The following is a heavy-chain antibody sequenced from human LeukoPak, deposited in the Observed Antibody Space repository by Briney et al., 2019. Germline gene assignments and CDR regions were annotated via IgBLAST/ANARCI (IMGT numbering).Heavy chain of an antibody. Sequence: GGSLRLSCAASGFTFSTYWMHWVRQAPGKGLVWVSRIKSDGSTNYADSVKGRFTISRDNAKNTLSLQMNSLRPEDTGVYYCARAPSEIGGYYPEYFRHWGRGTLVTVPS. D-gene: IGHD3-3*01. CDR2: IKSDGST. CDR3: ARAPSEIGGYYPEYFRH. V-gene: IGHV3-74*01. J-gene: IGHJ1*01. CDR1: GFTFSTYW.